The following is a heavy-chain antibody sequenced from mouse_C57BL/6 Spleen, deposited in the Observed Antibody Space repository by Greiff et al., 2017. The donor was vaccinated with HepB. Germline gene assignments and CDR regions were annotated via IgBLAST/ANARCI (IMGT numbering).Heavy chain of an antibody. D-gene: IGHD3-2*02. CDR1: GYAFTNYL. V-gene: IGHV1-54*01. J-gene: IGHJ3*01. CDR3: ARSPTAQASWFAY. CDR2: INPGSGGT. Sequence: QVQLKQSGAELVRPGTSVKVSCKASGYAFTNYLIEWVKQRPGQGLEWIGVINPGSGGTNYNEKFKGKATLTADKSSSTAYMQLSSLTSEDSAVYFCARSPTAQASWFAYWGQGTLVTVSA.